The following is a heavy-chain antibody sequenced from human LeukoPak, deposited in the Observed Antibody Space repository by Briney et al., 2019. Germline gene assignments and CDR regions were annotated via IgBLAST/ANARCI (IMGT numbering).Heavy chain of an antibody. J-gene: IGHJ6*03. CDR1: GFTFSSYG. CDR2: ISGSGGST. Sequence: GGSLRLSCAASGFTFSSYGMSWVRQAPGKGLEWVSAISGSGGSTYYADSVKGRFTISRDNSKNTLYLQMNSLRAEDTAVYYCAKDSIAAAVPPYYYYYYMDVWGKGTTVTISS. V-gene: IGHV3-23*01. D-gene: IGHD6-13*01. CDR3: AKDSIAAAVPPYYYYYYMDV.